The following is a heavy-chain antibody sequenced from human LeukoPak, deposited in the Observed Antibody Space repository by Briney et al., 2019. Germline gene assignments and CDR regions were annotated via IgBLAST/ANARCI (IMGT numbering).Heavy chain of an antibody. CDR2: IYYSGSI. CDR1: GCSISSSSYY. CDR3: ARHGGVGGYCSCGSCRFDS. J-gene: IGHJ4*02. V-gene: IGHV4-39*01. D-gene: IGHD2-15*01. Sequence: SETLSLTCTVSGCSISSSSYYWGWIRQPPGKGLEGIGNIYYSGSIHYNPSLNSRATITVDSSRNQFSVKLSFRTAAAAAVYYCARHGGVGGYCSCGSCRFDSWGQGTLITGSS.